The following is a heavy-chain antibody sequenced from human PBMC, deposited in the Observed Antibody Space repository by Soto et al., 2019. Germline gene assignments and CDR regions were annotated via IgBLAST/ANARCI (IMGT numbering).Heavy chain of an antibody. J-gene: IGHJ5*02. D-gene: IGHD6-13*01. Sequence: SLTCTVSGGSISGYYWSWIRQPPGKGLEWIGYIYYSGSTNYNPSLKSRVTISVDTSKNQFSLKLSSVTAADTAVYYCARAKAPLYSSSWYWFDPWGQGTLVTVSS. V-gene: IGHV4-59*08. CDR1: GGSISGYY. CDR2: IYYSGST. CDR3: ARAKAPLYSSSWYWFDP.